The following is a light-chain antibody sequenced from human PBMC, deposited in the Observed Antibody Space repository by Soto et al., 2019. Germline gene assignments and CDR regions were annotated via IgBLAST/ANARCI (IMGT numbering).Light chain of an antibody. CDR2: AAS. Sequence: IVLTQSPGTLSLSPGERATLSCSASQSVPSNYVAWYQQKPGQAPRLLIYAASCRTTGIPDRFSGSGSGTAFTLPISRLEPDDFAVYFCQQYGSNTSIPFGQGTRMEIK. J-gene: IGKJ5*01. V-gene: IGKV3-20*01. CDR3: QQYGSNTSIP. CDR1: QSVPSNY.